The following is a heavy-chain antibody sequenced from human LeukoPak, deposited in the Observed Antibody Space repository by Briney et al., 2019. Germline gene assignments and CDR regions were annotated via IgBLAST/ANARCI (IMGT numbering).Heavy chain of an antibody. CDR2: ISGSGGST. CDR1: GFTFSSYA. Sequence: GGSLRLSCAASGFTFSSYAMSWVRQAPGKGLEWVSAISGSGGSTYYADSVKGRFTISRDNSKNTLSLQMNSLRAEDTAVYYCAKMITAAGTNFDYWGQGILVTVSS. J-gene: IGHJ4*02. CDR3: AKMITAAGTNFDY. V-gene: IGHV3-23*01. D-gene: IGHD6-13*01.